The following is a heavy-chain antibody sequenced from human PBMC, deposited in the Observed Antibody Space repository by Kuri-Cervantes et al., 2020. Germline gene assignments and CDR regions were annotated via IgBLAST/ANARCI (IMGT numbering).Heavy chain of an antibody. CDR2: ISAYNGNA. CDR1: GYTFTSYD. J-gene: IGHJ4*02. V-gene: IGHV1-18*01. D-gene: IGHD6-6*01. CDR3: AASIAARRGSDY. Sequence: ASVKVSCKASGYTFTSYDISWVRQAPGQGLEWMGWISAYNGNANYAQKLQGRVTMTTDTSTSTAYMELRSLRSDDTAVYYCAASIAARRGSDYWGQGTLVTVSS.